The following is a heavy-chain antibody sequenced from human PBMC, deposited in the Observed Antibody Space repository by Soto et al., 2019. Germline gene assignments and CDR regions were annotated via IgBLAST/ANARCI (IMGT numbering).Heavy chain of an antibody. V-gene: IGHV1-18*01. D-gene: IGHD3-3*01. CDR1: SYTLTSYG. J-gene: IGHJ5*02. CDR3: ARVQRLLEWLEYWFDP. Sequence: ASVKGSCTASSYTLTSYGISWVRQAPGQGLEWMGWISAYNGNTNYAQKLQGRVTMTTDTSTSTAYMELRSLRSDDTVVYYCARVQRLLEWLEYWFDPWGQGTLVTVSS. CDR2: ISAYNGNT.